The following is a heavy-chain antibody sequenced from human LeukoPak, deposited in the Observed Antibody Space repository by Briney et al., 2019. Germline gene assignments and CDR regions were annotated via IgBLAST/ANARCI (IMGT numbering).Heavy chain of an antibody. J-gene: IGHJ4*02. CDR2: IYYSGST. Sequence: SETLSLTCTVSGGSISSGGYYWSWIRQHPGKGLEWIGYIYYSGSTYYNPSLKSRVTISVDTSKNQFSLKLSSVTAADTAVYYCARAAKGGLGRGLAAFDYWGQGTLVTVSS. D-gene: IGHD3-16*01. V-gene: IGHV4-31*03. CDR3: ARAAKGGLGRGLAAFDY. CDR1: GGSISSGGYY.